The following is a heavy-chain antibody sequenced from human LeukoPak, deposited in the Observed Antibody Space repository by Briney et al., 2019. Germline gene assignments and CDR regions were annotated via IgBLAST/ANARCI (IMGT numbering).Heavy chain of an antibody. V-gene: IGHV3-74*01. J-gene: IGHJ4*02. CDR3: ARGGVTAGKDY. D-gene: IGHD1-1*01. CDR2: LNSDGSST. CDR1: GFTFSTYW. Sequence: GGSLRLSCAASGFTFSTYWMHWVRQAPGEGLVWVSRLNSDGSSTYYADSVKGRFTISRDNAKNTLHLQMNSLRADDTAVYYCARGGVTAGKDYWGQGTLVTVYS.